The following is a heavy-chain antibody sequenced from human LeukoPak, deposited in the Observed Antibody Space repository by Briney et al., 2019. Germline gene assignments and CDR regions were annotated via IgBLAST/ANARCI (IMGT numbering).Heavy chain of an antibody. D-gene: IGHD3-22*01. CDR3: ARGAYYYED. CDR2: ISSSSSTI. V-gene: IGHV3-48*01. CDR1: GFTFSNHW. Sequence: PGGSLRLSCVASGFTFSNHWMSWVRQAPGKGPEWVSYISSSSSTIYYADSVKGRFTISRDNAKNSLYLQMNSLRAEDTAVYYCARGAYYYEDWGQGTLVTVSS. J-gene: IGHJ4*02.